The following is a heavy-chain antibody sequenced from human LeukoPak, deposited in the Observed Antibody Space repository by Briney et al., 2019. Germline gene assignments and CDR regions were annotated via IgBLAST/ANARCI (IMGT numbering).Heavy chain of an antibody. CDR3: ARDFDMGITPGDDFDF. D-gene: IGHD3-9*01. CDR1: GFSFSKYW. Sequence: GGSLRLSCAASGFSFSKYWMHWVHQTPGEGLVWVSRIKEDGTYTSYADSVKGRFTISRDNARNTVFLQMNSLRAEDTAVYYCARDFDMGITPGDDFDFWGQGTLVTASS. J-gene: IGHJ4*02. V-gene: IGHV3-74*01. CDR2: IKEDGTYT.